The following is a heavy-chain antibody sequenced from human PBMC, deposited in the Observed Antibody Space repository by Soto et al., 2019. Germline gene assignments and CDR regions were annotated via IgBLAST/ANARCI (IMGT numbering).Heavy chain of an antibody. V-gene: IGHV3-23*01. CDR2: ISGSGGST. D-gene: IGHD3-10*01. J-gene: IGHJ3*02. CDR1: GFTFSSYA. CDR3: AKGLGGREYYYGSGTRRAFDI. Sequence: EVQLLESGGGLVQPGGSLRLSCAASGFTFSSYAMSWVRQAPGKGLEWVSAISGSGGSTYYADSVKGRFTISRDNSKNTLYLQMNSLRAEDTAVYYCAKGLGGREYYYGSGTRRAFDIWGQGTMVTVSS.